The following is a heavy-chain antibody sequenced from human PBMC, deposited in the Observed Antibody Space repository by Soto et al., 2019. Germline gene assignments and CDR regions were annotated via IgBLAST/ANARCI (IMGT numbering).Heavy chain of an antibody. CDR3: ASLDYGENYFDY. CDR1: GFTFSSYG. Sequence: QVQLVESGGGVVQPGRSLRLSCEASGFTFSSYGMHWVRQAPGKGLEWVAVIWYDGSNKYYADSVKGRFTISRDNSKNTLYLQMNSLRAEYTAVYYCASLDYGENYFDYWGQGTLVTVSS. CDR2: IWYDGSNK. D-gene: IGHD4-17*01. V-gene: IGHV3-33*01. J-gene: IGHJ4*02.